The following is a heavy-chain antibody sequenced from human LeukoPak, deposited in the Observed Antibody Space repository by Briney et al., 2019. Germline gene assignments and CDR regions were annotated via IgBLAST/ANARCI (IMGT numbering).Heavy chain of an antibody. D-gene: IGHD3-16*02. CDR1: GYTFTGYY. J-gene: IGHJ4*02. CDR2: XXHKSGGT. CDR3: ARDGTTFGGVIVNFDY. V-gene: IGHV1-2*02. Sequence: ASVKVSCKASGYTFTGYYMHWVRQAPGQGLXXXXXXXHKSGGTNYAQKFQGRVTMTRDTSISTAYMELSRLRSDDTAVYYCARDGTTFGGVIVNFDYWGQGTLVTVSS.